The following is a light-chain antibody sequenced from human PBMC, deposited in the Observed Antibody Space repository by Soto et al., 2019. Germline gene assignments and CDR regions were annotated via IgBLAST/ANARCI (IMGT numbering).Light chain of an antibody. CDR1: QSVSNNY. CDR3: QQYGSSGT. J-gene: IGKJ1*01. V-gene: IGKV3-20*01. Sequence: EIVLTQSPGTLSLSPGERATLSCRASQSVSNNYLAWYQQKPGQAPRLLIYGASNRATGIPDRLSGSGSGTEFTLTISRLETEDFAVYYCQQYGSSGTFGKGTKVDI. CDR2: GAS.